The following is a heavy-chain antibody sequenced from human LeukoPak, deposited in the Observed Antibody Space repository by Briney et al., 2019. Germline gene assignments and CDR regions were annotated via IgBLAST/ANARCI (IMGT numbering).Heavy chain of an antibody. CDR1: GYTFTGYY. CDR3: VRGSCSSTICYIDY. J-gene: IGHJ4*02. CDR2: LNPSSGGA. V-gene: IGHV1-2*02. D-gene: IGHD2-2*01. Sequence: GASVKVSCKTSGYTFTGYYLHWVRQAPGQGLEWMGWLNPSSGGAGSALMFQGRVSITRDTSTSTAYMELSRLTSDDTAVYYCVRGSCSSTICYIDYWGQGTLVTVSS.